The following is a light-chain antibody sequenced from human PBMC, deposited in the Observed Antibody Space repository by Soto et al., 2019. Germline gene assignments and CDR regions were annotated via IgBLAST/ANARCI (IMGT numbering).Light chain of an antibody. CDR1: QGIRNG. Sequence: AIQMTQSPSPLSASVGDRVTITCRASQGIRNGLGWYQQKPGKAPTLLIYAASSLQSGVPSRFSGSGSGTDFTLTISSLQPEDFATYYCLQDYSYPRTFGQGTKVDIK. CDR3: LQDYSYPRT. V-gene: IGKV1-6*01. J-gene: IGKJ1*01. CDR2: AAS.